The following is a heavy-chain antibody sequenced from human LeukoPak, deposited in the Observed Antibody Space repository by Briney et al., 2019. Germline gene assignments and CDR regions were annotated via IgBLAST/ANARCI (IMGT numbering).Heavy chain of an antibody. CDR1: GFTFTRYW. CDR2: IKEDGSEK. Sequence: TGGSLRLSCAASGFTFTRYWMTWVRQAPGTGLELVANIKEDGSEKYYVDSVKGRFTISRDNAKKSLYLQMNSLRAEDTAVYYCVYGGSYYVAWGQGTLVTVSS. CDR3: VYGGSYYVA. D-gene: IGHD1-26*01. J-gene: IGHJ5*02. V-gene: IGHV3-7*01.